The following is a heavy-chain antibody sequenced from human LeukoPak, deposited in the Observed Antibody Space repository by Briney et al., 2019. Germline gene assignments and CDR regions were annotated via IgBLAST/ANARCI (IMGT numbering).Heavy chain of an antibody. CDR3: ARDGLYSSGWYANY. CDR1: GYTFTSYG. D-gene: IGHD6-19*01. Sequence: ASVKVSCKASGYTFTSYGISWVRQAPGQGLEWMGWINTNTGNPTHAQGFTGRFVFSLDTSVSTAYLQISSLKAEDTAVYYCARDGLYSSGWYANYWGQGTLVTVSS. V-gene: IGHV7-4-1*02. CDR2: INTNTGNP. J-gene: IGHJ4*02.